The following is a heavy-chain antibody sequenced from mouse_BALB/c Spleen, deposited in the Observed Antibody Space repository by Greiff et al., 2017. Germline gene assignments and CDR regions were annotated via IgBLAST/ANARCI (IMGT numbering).Heavy chain of an antibody. V-gene: IGHV5-6-3*01. CDR1: GFTFSSYG. J-gene: IGHJ3*01. CDR2: INSNGGST. Sequence: EVKLMESGGGLVQPGGSLKLSCAASGFTFSSYGMSWVRQTPDKRLELVATINSNGGSTYYPDSVKGRFTISRDNAKNTLYLQMSSLKSEDTAMYYCARGEAWFAYWGQGTLVTVSA. CDR3: ARGEAWFAY.